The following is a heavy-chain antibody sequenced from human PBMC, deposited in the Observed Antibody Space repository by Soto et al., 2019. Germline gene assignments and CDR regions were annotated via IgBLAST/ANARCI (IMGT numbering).Heavy chain of an antibody. CDR3: ARGLYYDYVWGSYRKFEL. Sequence: WETLSLTCAFSVVSFSGYYWSCIRHPPGKWLEWIGEINHSGSTNYNPSLKSRVTISVDTSKNQFSLKLSSVTAADTAVYYCARGLYYDYVWGSYRKFELWGQGTPVNVSS. J-gene: IGHJ5*02. D-gene: IGHD3-16*02. CDR2: INHSGST. V-gene: IGHV4-34*01. CDR1: VVSFSGYY.